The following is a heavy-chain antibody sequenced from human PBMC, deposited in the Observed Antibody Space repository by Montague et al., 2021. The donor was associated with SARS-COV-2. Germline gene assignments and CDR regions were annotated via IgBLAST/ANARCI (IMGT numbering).Heavy chain of an antibody. CDR1: GFTFSSYG. V-gene: IGHV3-33*01. CDR3: AGGLLWFGEFGY. Sequence: SLRLSCSASGFTFSSYGMHWVRQAPGKGLEWVAVIWYDGSNKYYADSVKGRFTISSDNSKNTLYLQMNSLRAEDTAVYYCAGGLLWFGEFGYWGQGTLVTVSS. J-gene: IGHJ4*02. D-gene: IGHD3-10*01. CDR2: IWYDGSNK.